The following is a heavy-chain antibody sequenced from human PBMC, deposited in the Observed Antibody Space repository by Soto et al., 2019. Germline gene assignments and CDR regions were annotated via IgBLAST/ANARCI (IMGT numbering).Heavy chain of an antibody. D-gene: IGHD3-16*01. Sequence: EVRLLESGGGLVQPGGSLRLSCFASGFTFPNYAMSWLRQAPGKGLEWVSVVNGRASSTYYADSVEGRFTISRNNSGERLFLLINTLGAEDTAVYHWAIHLHTKKKERLWGVAFHIWGQGTMLTVSS. J-gene: IGHJ3*02. V-gene: IGHV3-23*01. CDR2: VNGRASST. CDR3: AIHLHTKKKERLWGVAFHI. CDR1: GFTFPNYA.